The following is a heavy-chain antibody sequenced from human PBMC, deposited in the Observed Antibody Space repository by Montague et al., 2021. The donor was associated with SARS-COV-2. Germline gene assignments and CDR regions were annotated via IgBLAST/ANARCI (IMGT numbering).Heavy chain of an antibody. Sequence: ETLSLTCAIPGDPISSNWWSWVRQPPGKGLEWIADIKQDGSDKYYGDSVKGRFTISRDNARNSLYLQMNSLRAEDTAVYYCARIDCSSISCPFDYWGQGTLVTVSS. CDR3: ARIDCSSISCPFDY. V-gene: IGHV3-7*01. J-gene: IGHJ4*02. D-gene: IGHD2-2*01. CDR1: GDPISSNW. CDR2: IKQDGSDK.